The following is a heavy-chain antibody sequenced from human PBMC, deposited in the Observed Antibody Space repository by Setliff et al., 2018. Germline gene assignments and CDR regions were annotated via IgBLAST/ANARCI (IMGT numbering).Heavy chain of an antibody. CDR2: IRYDGSNK. CDR1: GFTFSSYG. Sequence: LRLSCAASGFTFSSYGMHWVRQAPGKGLEWVAFIRYDGSNKYYADSVKGRFTISRDNSKNTLYLQMGSLRAEDTAVYYCASAGHSGSWFPFDAFHIWGQGTMVTVSS. CDR3: ASAGHSGSWFPFDAFHI. D-gene: IGHD6-13*01. J-gene: IGHJ3*02. V-gene: IGHV3-30*02.